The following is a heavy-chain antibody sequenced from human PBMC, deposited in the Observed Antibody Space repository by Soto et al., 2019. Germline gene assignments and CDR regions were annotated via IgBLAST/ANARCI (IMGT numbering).Heavy chain of an antibody. CDR2: ISAYKGNT. D-gene: IGHD3-16*01. Sequence: QVHLVQSGAEVKKPGASVKVSCTASGYTFTNFGISWVRQAPGQGREWMGWISAYKGNTNYAQQFQGRGTMTTATSPSTAFMELRSLRSDDTAVYSCARGGTAIDYWGQGTLVTVSS. V-gene: IGHV1-18*01. CDR3: ARGGTAIDY. CDR1: GYTFTNFG. J-gene: IGHJ4*02.